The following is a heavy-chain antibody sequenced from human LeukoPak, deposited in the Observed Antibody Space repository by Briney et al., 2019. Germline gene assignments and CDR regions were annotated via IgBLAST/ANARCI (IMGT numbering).Heavy chain of an antibody. Sequence: ASVKVSCKASGGTFSSYAISWVRQAPGQGLEWMGGIIPIFGTANYAQKFQGRVTITTDESTSTAYMELSSLRSVDTAVYYCARVPPDCSSTSCYSYWGQGTLVTVSS. CDR1: GGTFSSYA. CDR2: IIPIFGTA. D-gene: IGHD2-2*02. CDR3: ARVPPDCSSTSCYSY. V-gene: IGHV1-69*05. J-gene: IGHJ4*02.